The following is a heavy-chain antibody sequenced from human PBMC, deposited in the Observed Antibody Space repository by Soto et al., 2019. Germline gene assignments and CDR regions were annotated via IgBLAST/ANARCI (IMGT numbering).Heavy chain of an antibody. D-gene: IGHD6-13*01. CDR2: IIPIFGTA. V-gene: IGHV1-69*13. CDR3: ARGGSSWYYYYYGMDV. J-gene: IGHJ6*02. CDR1: GGTFSSYA. Sequence: SVKVSCKASGGTFSSYAISWVRQAPGRGLEWMGGIIPIFGTANYAQKFQGRVTITADESTSTAYMELSSLRSEDTAVYYCARGGSSWYYYYYGMDVWGQGTTVTVSS.